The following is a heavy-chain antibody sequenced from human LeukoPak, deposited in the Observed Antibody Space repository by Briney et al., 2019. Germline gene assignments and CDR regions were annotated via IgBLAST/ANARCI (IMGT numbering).Heavy chain of an antibody. V-gene: IGHV3-23*01. CDR1: GFTFSSYA. D-gene: IGHD6-13*01. Sequence: GGSLRLSCAASGFTFSSYAMSWVRQAPGKGLEWVSAISGSGDSTYHADSVKGRFTISRDNSKNTLYLQMNSLRDEDTAVYYCAKGGTASPGLSNWGQGTLATVSS. CDR2: ISGSGDST. CDR3: AKGGTASPGLSN. J-gene: IGHJ4*02.